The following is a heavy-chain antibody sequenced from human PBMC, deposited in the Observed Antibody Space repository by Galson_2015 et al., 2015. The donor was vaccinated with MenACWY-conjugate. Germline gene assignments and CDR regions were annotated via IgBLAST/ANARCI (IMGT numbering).Heavy chain of an antibody. V-gene: IGHV5-51*01. J-gene: IGHJ4*02. CDR1: GYSFTSYW. CDR2: IYPGDSDT. D-gene: IGHD6-19*01. CDR3: ARQSIAVPGTADY. Sequence: QSGAEVKKPGESLKISCTGSGYSFTSYWIAWMRQMPGKGLEWMGIIYPGDSDTRYNPSFQGQVTISADKSITTAYLQWSSLKASDTAMYYCARQSIAVPGTADYWGQGTVVTVSS.